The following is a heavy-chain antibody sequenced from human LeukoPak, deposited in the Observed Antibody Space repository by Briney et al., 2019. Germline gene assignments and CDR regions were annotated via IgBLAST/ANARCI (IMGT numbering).Heavy chain of an antibody. CDR3: AREGDSGSYPYYGMDV. Sequence: GASVKVSCKTSGYTFTSYSITWVRQAPGQGLEWLGWISAYNGDTKYAQRLQDRVSMTTDASTTTAYMELRSLRSDDTAVYYCAREGDSGSYPYYGMDVWGQGTTVTVSS. CDR1: GYTFTSYS. V-gene: IGHV1-18*01. CDR2: ISAYNGDT. J-gene: IGHJ6*02. D-gene: IGHD3-10*01.